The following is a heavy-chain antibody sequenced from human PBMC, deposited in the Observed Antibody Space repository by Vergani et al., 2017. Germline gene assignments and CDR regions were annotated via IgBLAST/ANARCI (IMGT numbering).Heavy chain of an antibody. CDR1: FDSIRNLS. J-gene: IGHJ5*02. CDR3: ASDTHSGQRADR. D-gene: IGHD6-19*01. CDR2: IHYSENT. Sequence: QGQLQESGQGLVKSSETLSLTCSGSFDSIRNLSCNWIREPPGKELEWIGAIHYSENTNYNPSLKTRVTISVDTSKNQFFLTLTSVTAADTAVYYCASDTHSGQRADRLGQGILVTVTS. V-gene: IGHV4-59*11.